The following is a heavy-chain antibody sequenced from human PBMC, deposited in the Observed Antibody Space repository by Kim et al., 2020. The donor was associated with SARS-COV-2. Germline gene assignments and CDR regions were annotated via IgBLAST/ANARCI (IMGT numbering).Heavy chain of an antibody. Sequence: ASVKVSCKASGYTFTSYAMNWVRQAPGQGLEWMGWINTNTGNPTYAQGFTGRFVFSLDTSVSTAYLQISSLKAEDTAVYYCARLPLLRYFDWLSMLAFDIWGQGTMVTVSS. V-gene: IGHV7-4-1*02. J-gene: IGHJ3*02. CDR3: ARLPLLRYFDWLSMLAFDI. D-gene: IGHD3-9*01. CDR2: INTNTGNP. CDR1: GYTFTSYA.